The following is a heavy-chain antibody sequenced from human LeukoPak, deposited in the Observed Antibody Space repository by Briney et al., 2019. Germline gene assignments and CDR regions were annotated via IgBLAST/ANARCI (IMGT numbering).Heavy chain of an antibody. D-gene: IGHD3-3*01. CDR1: GGSISSYY. Sequence: SETLSLTCTVSGGSISSYYWSWIRQPPGKGLEWIGYIYYSGSTNYNPSLKSRVTISVDTSKNQSSLKLSSVTAADTAVYYCARDQSRIFGVDTYGMDVWGQGTTVTVSS. J-gene: IGHJ6*02. V-gene: IGHV4-59*01. CDR3: ARDQSRIFGVDTYGMDV. CDR2: IYYSGST.